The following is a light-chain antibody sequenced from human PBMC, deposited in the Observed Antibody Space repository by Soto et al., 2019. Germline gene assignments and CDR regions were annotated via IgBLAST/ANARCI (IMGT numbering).Light chain of an antibody. CDR3: QHYNSYSEA. V-gene: IGKV1-5*03. Sequence: EIPMTQSPSTLSGCVGDRVSIXCRASQSMRSDISWYQQKPGKARKLLIYKASTLKSGGPSRFSGSGSATEFTRTISSLQPDDFATYYGQHYNSYSEAFGQGTKVDIK. J-gene: IGKJ1*01. CDR2: KAS. CDR1: QSMRSD.